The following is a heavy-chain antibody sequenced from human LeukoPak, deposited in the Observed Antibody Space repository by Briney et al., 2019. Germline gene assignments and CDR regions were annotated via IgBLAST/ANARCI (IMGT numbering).Heavy chain of an antibody. V-gene: IGHV3-30-3*01. J-gene: IGHJ4*02. D-gene: IGHD3-22*01. CDR2: ISYDGSNK. Sequence: GRSLRLSCAASGSTFSSYAMHWVRQAPGKGLEWVAVISYDGSNKYYADSVKGRFTISRDNSKNTLYLQMNSLRAEDTAVYYCARSYYYDSSGYFGYWGQGTLVTVSS. CDR1: GSTFSSYA. CDR3: ARSYYYDSSGYFGY.